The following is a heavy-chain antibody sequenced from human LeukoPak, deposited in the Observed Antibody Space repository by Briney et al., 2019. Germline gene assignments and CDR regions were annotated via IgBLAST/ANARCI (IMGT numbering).Heavy chain of an antibody. CDR2: IKQNGGDK. CDR3: ARARGGDWWDY. J-gene: IGHJ4*02. D-gene: IGHD2-21*02. CDR1: GFTFSSYW. Sequence: GGSLRLSCAASGFTFSSYWMSWVRQAPGKGLEWVANIKQNGGDKYYLDSVKGRFTISRDNAKNSLSLQMNSLRDEDTAVYFCARARGGDWWDYWGQGTLVTVSS. V-gene: IGHV3-7*04.